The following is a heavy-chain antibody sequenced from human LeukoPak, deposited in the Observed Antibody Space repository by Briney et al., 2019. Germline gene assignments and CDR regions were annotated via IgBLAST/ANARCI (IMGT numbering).Heavy chain of an antibody. D-gene: IGHD3-22*01. CDR3: ASGRGYYYDSSGDLEN. CDR1: GGSISSSSYY. CDR2: IYYSGRT. Sequence: SETLSLTCTVSGGSISSSSYYWGWIRQPPGKGREWIGSIYYSGRTYYNPSLKSRVTISVDTSKNQFSLKLSSVTAADTAVYYCASGRGYYYDSSGDLENWGQGTLVTVSS. V-gene: IGHV4-39*01. J-gene: IGHJ4*02.